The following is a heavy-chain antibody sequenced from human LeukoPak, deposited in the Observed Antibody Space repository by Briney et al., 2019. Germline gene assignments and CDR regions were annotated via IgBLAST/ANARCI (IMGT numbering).Heavy chain of an antibody. V-gene: IGHV4-4*07. D-gene: IGHD6-6*01. CDR2: IYTSGST. Sequence: SETLSLTCTVSGYSISSGYYWSWIRQPAGKGLEWIGRIYTSGSTNYNPSLKSRVTMSVDTSKNQFSLKLSSVTAADTAVYYCARASHYYYYYMDVWGKGTTVTISS. J-gene: IGHJ6*03. CDR1: GYSISSGYY. CDR3: ARASHYYYYYMDV.